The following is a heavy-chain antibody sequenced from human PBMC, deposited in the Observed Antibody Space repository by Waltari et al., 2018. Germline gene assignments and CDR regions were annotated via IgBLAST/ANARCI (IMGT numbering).Heavy chain of an antibody. Sequence: EVQLVESGGGLIQHGGSLRLSCAASGFTVSSNSMTWVRQAPGKGLEWVAVIYSGGSTYYADSVKGRFTISRDNSKNTLYLQMNSLRAEDTAVYYCARDLGGSDYGMDVWGQGTTVTVSS. CDR3: ARDLGGSDYGMDV. V-gene: IGHV3-53*01. CDR1: GFTVSSNS. D-gene: IGHD3-10*01. J-gene: IGHJ6*02. CDR2: IYSGGST.